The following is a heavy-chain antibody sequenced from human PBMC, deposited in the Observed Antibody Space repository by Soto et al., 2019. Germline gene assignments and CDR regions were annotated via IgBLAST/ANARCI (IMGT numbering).Heavy chain of an antibody. CDR2: INHSGDT. V-gene: IGHV4-34*01. J-gene: IGHJ6*02. Sequence: QVQLQQWGAGILGPSETLSLTCAVYVGSFRDFYWSWLRQTPEKGLEWIGEINHSGDTKYNPSLESRVTISVDTSKNQFSLKVNFVTPEVTAVYHCARTGGMDVWGPGATVTVSS. CDR1: VGSFRDFY. CDR3: ARTGGMDV.